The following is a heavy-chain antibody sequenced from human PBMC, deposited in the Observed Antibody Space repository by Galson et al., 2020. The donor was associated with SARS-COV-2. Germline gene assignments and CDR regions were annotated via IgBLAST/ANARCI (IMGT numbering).Heavy chain of an antibody. D-gene: IGHD1-26*01. CDR3: AAFVGNNPAY. CDR1: GFSFTASA. CDR2: IVVGSGKT. Sequence: SVKVSCKTSGFSFTASAVQWVRQARGQRLEWIGWIVVGSGKTNYAQKFQERVTITRDMSTSTAYMEMSSLRSEDTAVYYCAAFVGNNPAYWGQGTLVTVSS. V-gene: IGHV1-58*01. J-gene: IGHJ4*02.